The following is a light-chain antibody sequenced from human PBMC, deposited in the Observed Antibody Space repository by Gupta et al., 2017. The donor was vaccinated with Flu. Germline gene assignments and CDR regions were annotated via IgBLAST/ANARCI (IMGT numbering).Light chain of an antibody. CDR3: QSAGSSYRVA. J-gene: IGLJ2*01. CDR2: DDN. Sequence: APIYSTRSTGSVASKYVQWYQQRPGRPPTTVIYDDNQSHTGVPGRFSGSIDSASTTASLTISGRKKEDEADYYCQSAGSSYRVAFGGGTKLTVL. CDR1: TGSVASKY. V-gene: IGLV6-57*01.